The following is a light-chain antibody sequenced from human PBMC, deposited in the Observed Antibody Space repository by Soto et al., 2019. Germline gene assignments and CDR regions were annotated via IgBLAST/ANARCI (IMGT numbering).Light chain of an antibody. CDR2: ATS. CDR3: QQYVNAPGT. CDR1: QSVNINY. J-gene: IGKJ1*01. V-gene: IGKV3-20*01. Sequence: EVVLTQSPDTLSLSPGERDTLSCGASQSVNINYLAWYQLKPGQAPKLLIYATSNRAPGIPDRFSGSGSGTDFTLTISSLEPGDFAVYYCQQYVNAPGTFGQGTKVEIK.